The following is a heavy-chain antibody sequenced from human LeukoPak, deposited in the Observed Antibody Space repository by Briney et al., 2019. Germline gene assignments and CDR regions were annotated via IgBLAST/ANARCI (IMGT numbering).Heavy chain of an antibody. CDR3: AKDARYYFDRSGRAFDY. CDR2: LSGSGDST. V-gene: IGHV3-23*01. D-gene: IGHD3-22*01. Sequence: GGSLSLSCAASGFTFSYYDMTWVRQAPGKGLVWGSTLSGSGDSTFYADSVKGRFTMSRAITKNTLYLQMNSLRAEVTAGYCCAKDARYYFDRSGRAFDYWGQGTLVTVSS. CDR1: GFTFSYYD. J-gene: IGHJ4*02.